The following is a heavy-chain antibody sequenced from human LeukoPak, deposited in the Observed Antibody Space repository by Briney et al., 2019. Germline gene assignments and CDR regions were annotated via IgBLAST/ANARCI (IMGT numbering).Heavy chain of an antibody. J-gene: IGHJ6*03. CDR1: GYSFTSYD. D-gene: IGHD6-19*01. CDR2: MNPNSGNT. CDR3: ARVGLIAVADYYYYYYMDV. Sequence: ASVKVSCKASGYSFTSYDINWVRQATGQGLEWMGWMNPNSGNTGYAQKFQGRVTITRNTSISTAYMELSSLRSEDTAVYYCARVGLIAVADYYYYYYMDVWGKGTTVTVSS. V-gene: IGHV1-8*03.